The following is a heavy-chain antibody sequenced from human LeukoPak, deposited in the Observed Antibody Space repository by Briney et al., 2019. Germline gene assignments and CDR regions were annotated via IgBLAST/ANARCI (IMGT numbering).Heavy chain of an antibody. V-gene: IGHV3-23*01. CDR2: ISGSGGST. D-gene: IGHD3-3*01. CDR3: ARGEPPYYDFWSGYFRYDY. Sequence: GGSLRLSCAASGFTFSSYAMSWVRQAPGKGLEWVSAISGSGGSTYYADSVKGRFTISRDNSKNTLYLQMNSLRAEDTAVYYCARGEPPYYDFWSGYFRYDYWGQGTLVTVSS. J-gene: IGHJ4*02. CDR1: GFTFSSYA.